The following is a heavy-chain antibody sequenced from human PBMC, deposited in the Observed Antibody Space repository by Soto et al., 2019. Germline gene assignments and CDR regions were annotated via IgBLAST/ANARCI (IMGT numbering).Heavy chain of an antibody. CDR1: GCFISSGGYS. V-gene: IGHV4-30-2*01. J-gene: IGHJ5*02. D-gene: IGHD2-2*01. CDR2: IYHSGST. CDR3: ARVPDR. Sequence: PSETLSLTCAFSGCFISSGGYSWSWIRQPPGKGLEWIGYIYHSGSTYYNPSLKSRVTISVDRSKNQFSLKLSSVTAADTAVYYCARVPDRWGQGTLVTVSS.